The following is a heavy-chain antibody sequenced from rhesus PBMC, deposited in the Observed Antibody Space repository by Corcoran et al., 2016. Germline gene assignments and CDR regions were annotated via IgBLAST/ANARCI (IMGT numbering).Heavy chain of an antibody. J-gene: IGHJ4*01. V-gene: IGHV4-160*01. D-gene: IGHD6-13*01. CDR1: CGSISRNY. CDR3: ARGSSWSRFDY. CDR2: ISGSGGST. Sequence: QVQLQESGPGLVQPSATLSLTCAVSCGSISRNYWLCLRQPHGKGLEWLGRISGSGGSTDYNPALKSRVTISTDTAKNQFSLKLSAVTAADTAVYYCARGSSWSRFDYWGQGVLVTVSS.